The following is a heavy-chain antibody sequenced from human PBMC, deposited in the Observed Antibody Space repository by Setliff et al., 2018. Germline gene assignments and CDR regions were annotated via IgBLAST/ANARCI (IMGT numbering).Heavy chain of an antibody. CDR3: ARRETYYNFWSGYYAY. D-gene: IGHD3-3*01. V-gene: IGHV4-39*07. CDR2: IYHSGST. J-gene: IGHJ4*02. Sequence: ASETLSLTCTVSGGSISSSSYYWGWIRQPPGKGLEWIGSIYHSGSTYYNPSLKSRVTISVDTSKNQFSLKLSSVTAADTAVYYCARRETYYNFWSGYYAYWGQGTLVTVSS. CDR1: GGSISSSSYY.